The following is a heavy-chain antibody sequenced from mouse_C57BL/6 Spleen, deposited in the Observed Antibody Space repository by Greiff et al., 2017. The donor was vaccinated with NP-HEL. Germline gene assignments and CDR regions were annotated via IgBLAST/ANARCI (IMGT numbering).Heavy chain of an antibody. CDR1: GYSFTGYY. CDR2: INPSTGGT. J-gene: IGHJ2*01. D-gene: IGHD1-1*01. V-gene: IGHV1-42*01. CDR3: ARSRDYGSSFDY. Sequence: VQLKESGPELVKPGASVKISCKASGYSFTGYYMNWVKQSPEKSLEWIGEINPSTGGTTYNQKFKAKATLTVDKSSSTAYMQLKSLTSEDSAVYYCARSRDYGSSFDYWGQGTTLTVSS.